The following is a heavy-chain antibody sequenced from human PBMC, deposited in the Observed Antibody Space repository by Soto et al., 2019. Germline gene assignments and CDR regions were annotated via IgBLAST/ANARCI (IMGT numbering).Heavy chain of an antibody. J-gene: IGHJ4*02. V-gene: IGHV4-39*01. CDR3: ARHPRYSYGYNYFDY. CDR2: IYYSGST. D-gene: IGHD5-18*01. Sequence: SETLSLTCTVSGGSISSSSYYWGWIRQPPGKGLEWIGSIYYSGSTYYNPSLKSRVTISVDTSKNQFSLKLSSVTAADTAVYYCARHPRYSYGYNYFDYWGQGTLVTVSS. CDR1: GGSISSSSYY.